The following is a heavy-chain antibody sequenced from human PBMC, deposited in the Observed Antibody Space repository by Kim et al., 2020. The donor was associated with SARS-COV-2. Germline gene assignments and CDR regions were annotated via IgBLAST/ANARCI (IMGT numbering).Heavy chain of an antibody. CDR2: IYSGGST. CDR3: ARQAGDIVLPYWYFVL. D-gene: IGHD5-12*01. J-gene: IGHJ2*01. CDR1: GFTVSSNY. Sequence: LSLTCAASGFTVSSNYMSWVRQAPGKGREWGSVIYSGGSTYYADSVKGRFTISRDNSKNTLYLQMNSLRAEDTAVYYCARQAGDIVLPYWYFVLWGRGTLVPVSS. V-gene: IGHV3-53*01.